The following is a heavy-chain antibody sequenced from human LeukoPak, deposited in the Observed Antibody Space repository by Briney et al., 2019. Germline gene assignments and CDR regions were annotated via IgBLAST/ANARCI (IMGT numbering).Heavy chain of an antibody. J-gene: IGHJ6*02. CDR3: ARNMGDYDYAENGEGGMDA. CDR1: GFSFSNYP. Sequence: GRSLRLSCAASGFSFSNYPLHWVRQAPGKGLEWVAVISYNGNSKFYGESVKGRFTISRDNSKNTLYLLLTSLKVEDTAVYYCARNMGDYDYAENGEGGMDAWGQGTTVTVSS. CDR2: ISYNGNSK. D-gene: IGHD4-17*01. V-gene: IGHV3-30-3*01.